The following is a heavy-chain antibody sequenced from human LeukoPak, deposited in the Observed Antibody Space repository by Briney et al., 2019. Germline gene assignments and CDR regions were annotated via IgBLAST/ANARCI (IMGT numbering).Heavy chain of an antibody. Sequence: GGSLRLSCAASGFTLSNFAMNWVRQAPGKGLEWASTISGSGGSTYYADSVKGRFTISRDNSKNTLYLQMNSLRAEDTAVYYCAKMVHTEQWLVPFDYWGQGTLVTVSS. V-gene: IGHV3-23*01. CDR3: AKMVHTEQWLVPFDY. CDR2: ISGSGGST. J-gene: IGHJ4*02. D-gene: IGHD6-19*01. CDR1: GFTLSNFA.